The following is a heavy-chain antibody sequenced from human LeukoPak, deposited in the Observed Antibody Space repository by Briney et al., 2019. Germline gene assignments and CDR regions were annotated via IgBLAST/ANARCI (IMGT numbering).Heavy chain of an antibody. CDR2: ISSSSSYI. V-gene: IGHV3-21*01. CDR1: GFTFSSYS. D-gene: IGHD6-13*01. CDR3: ARGRKAGYSSSWSPTVGDAFDI. Sequence: GGSLRLSCAASGFTFSSYSMNWVRQAPGKGLEWVSSISSSSSYIYYADSVKGRFTISRGNAKNSLYLQMNSLRAEDTAVYYCARGRKAGYSSSWSPTVGDAFDIWGQGTMVTVSS. J-gene: IGHJ3*02.